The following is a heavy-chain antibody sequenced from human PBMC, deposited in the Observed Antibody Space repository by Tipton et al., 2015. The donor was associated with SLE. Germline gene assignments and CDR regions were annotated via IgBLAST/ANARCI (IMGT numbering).Heavy chain of an antibody. J-gene: IGHJ3*02. V-gene: IGHV4-59*01. D-gene: IGHD3-16*01. Sequence: TLSLTCTVSGGSISDYYCNWVRQPPGGGLEWIGYVYNSGSVSYNPSLKSRVTMSLDKSKNQFSLKMTSATAADTAVYYCARESLGRPRVSAFDIWGQGAVVTVSS. CDR1: GGSISDYY. CDR2: VYNSGSV. CDR3: ARESLGRPRVSAFDI.